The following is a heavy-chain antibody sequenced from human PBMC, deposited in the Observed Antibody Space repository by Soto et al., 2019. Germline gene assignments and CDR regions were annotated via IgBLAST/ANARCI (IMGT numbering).Heavy chain of an antibody. CDR2: INPSGGST. CDR1: GYTFTSYY. J-gene: IGHJ4*02. Sequence: QVQLVQSGAEVKKPGASVKVSCKASGYTFTSYYMHWVRQAPGQGLEWMGIINPSGGSTSYAQKFQGRVTMTRDTSTSTVYMELSSLRSEDTAVYYCARAAYCSGGSCYSAFDYWGQGTLVTVSS. CDR3: ARAAYCSGGSCYSAFDY. V-gene: IGHV1-46*01. D-gene: IGHD2-15*01.